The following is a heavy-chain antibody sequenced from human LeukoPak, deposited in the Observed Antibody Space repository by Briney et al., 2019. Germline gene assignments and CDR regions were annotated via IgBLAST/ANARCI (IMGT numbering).Heavy chain of an antibody. V-gene: IGHV1-18*01. D-gene: IGHD3-22*01. CDR2: ISAYNGNT. J-gene: IGHJ4*02. Sequence: SVKVSCKASGGTFSSYAISWVRQAPGQGLEWMGWISAYNGNTNYAQKLQGRVTMTTDTSTSTAYMELRSLRSDDTAVYYCASGPAYYDSSGYYYNWGQGTLVTVSS. CDR1: GGTFSSYA. CDR3: ASGPAYYDSSGYYYN.